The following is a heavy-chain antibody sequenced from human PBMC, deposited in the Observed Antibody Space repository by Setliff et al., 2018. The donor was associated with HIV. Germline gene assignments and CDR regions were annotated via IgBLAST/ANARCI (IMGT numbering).Heavy chain of an antibody. CDR2: IKSKTDGGTT. CDR1: GFTFSNAW. J-gene: IGHJ6*03. CDR3: ARDQEYGLYYYYYMDV. D-gene: IGHD6-6*01. V-gene: IGHV3-15*05. Sequence: PGGSLRLSCAASGFTFSNAWMSWVRQAPGKGLEWVGRIKSKTDGGTTDYAAPVKGRFTISRDNAKNTLYLQMNSLRAEDTAVYYCARDQEYGLYYYYYMDVWGKGTTVTVSS.